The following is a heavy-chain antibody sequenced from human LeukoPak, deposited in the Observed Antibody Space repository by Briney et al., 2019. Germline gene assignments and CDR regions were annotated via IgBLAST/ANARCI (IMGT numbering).Heavy chain of an antibody. CDR1: GGSISSGSYY. V-gene: IGHV4-61*02. CDR2: IYTSGST. J-gene: IGHJ4*02. D-gene: IGHD6-13*01. Sequence: SGTLSLTCTVSGGSISSGSYYWSWIRQPAGKGLEWIGRIYTSGSTNYNPSLKSRVTISVDTSKNQFSLKLSSVTAADTAVYYCAREEGSSSWPPFDYWGQGTLVTVSS. CDR3: AREEGSSSWPPFDY.